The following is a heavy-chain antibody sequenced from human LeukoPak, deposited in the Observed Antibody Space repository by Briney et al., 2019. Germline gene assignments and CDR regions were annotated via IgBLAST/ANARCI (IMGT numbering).Heavy chain of an antibody. J-gene: IGHJ3*02. CDR3: ARDGVEWLLPMWAFDI. D-gene: IGHD3-3*01. Sequence: ASVKVSCKASGYTFTGYYMHWVRQAPGQGLEWMGWINPHSGGTNYAQKFQGRVTMTRDTSISTAYMELSRLRSDDTAVYYCARDGVEWLLPMWAFDIWGQGTMVTVSS. CDR1: GYTFTGYY. CDR2: INPHSGGT. V-gene: IGHV1-2*02.